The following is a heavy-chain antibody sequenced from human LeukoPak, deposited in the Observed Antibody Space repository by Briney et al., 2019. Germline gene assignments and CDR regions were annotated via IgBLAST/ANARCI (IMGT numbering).Heavy chain of an antibody. Sequence: GRSLILSCAASGFTFSSYGMHWVRQAPGKGLERVAVIWYDGSNKYYADSVKGRFTISRDNSKNTLYLQMNSLRAEDTAVYYCAREDYGSGSYQAFDYWGQGTLVTVSS. D-gene: IGHD3-10*01. J-gene: IGHJ4*02. V-gene: IGHV3-33*01. CDR3: AREDYGSGSYQAFDY. CDR2: IWYDGSNK. CDR1: GFTFSSYG.